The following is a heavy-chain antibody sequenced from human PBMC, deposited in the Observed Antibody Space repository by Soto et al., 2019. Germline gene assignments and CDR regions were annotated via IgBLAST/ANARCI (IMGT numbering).Heavy chain of an antibody. CDR1: GFPFAGNT. Sequence: GASVKVSCKASGFPFAGNTVLWVRQAPGQGLEWMGWINVGNGNTKLSQKFQGRFTLARDTSASTAYMELSSLRSEDTAVYYCARGLPTTVTILQARGQGTLVTVSS. V-gene: IGHV1-3*01. J-gene: IGHJ4*02. CDR2: INVGNGNT. CDR3: ARGLPTTVTILQA. D-gene: IGHD4-17*01.